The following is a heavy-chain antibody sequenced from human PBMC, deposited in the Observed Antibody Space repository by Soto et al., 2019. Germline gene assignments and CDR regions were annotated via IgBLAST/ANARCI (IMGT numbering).Heavy chain of an antibody. J-gene: IGHJ6*02. CDR3: ARKLGPTDYYFVMDV. CDR2: IYYSGST. D-gene: IGHD7-27*01. V-gene: IGHV4-39*07. CDR1: GGSISSSSYY. Sequence: SETLSLTCTVSGGSISSSSYYWGWIRQPPGKGLEWIGSIYYSGSTYNNPSLKSRVTISEDRSKNQFYLKLSSVTAADTAVYYCARKLGPTDYYFVMDVWGQGTTVTVSS.